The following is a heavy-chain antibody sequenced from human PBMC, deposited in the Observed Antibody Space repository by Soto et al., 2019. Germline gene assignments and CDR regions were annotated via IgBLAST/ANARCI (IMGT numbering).Heavy chain of an antibody. CDR2: ISLNSHYI. J-gene: IGHJ6*02. D-gene: IGHD3-22*01. CDR1: GFSFDEYG. Sequence: EVQLVESGGGFIQPGGSLRLSCAACGFSFDEYGRHWIRHSPGKGLEWVSGISLNSHYIGYADSVKGRFTISRDNAKNSLYLQMNSLGAEDTALYYFAKDKGKDSSSPAQYCGMDVWGQGTAVIVSS. V-gene: IGHV3-9*01. CDR3: AKDKGKDSSSPAQYCGMDV.